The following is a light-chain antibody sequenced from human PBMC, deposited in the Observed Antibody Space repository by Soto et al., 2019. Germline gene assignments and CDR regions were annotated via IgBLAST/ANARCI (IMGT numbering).Light chain of an antibody. CDR3: CSYAGSYTFGVV. Sequence: QSVLTQPASVSGSPGQSITISCTGTSSDVGGYNYVSWYQQHPGKAPKLMIYEVSKRPSGVPDRFSGSKSGNTASLTISGLQAEDEADYYCCSYAGSYTFGVVFGGGTKLPVL. J-gene: IGLJ2*01. CDR2: EVS. CDR1: SSDVGGYNY. V-gene: IGLV2-11*01.